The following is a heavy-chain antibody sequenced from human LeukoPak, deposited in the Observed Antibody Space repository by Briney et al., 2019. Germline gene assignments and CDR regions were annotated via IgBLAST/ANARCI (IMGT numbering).Heavy chain of an antibody. CDR3: ARGPLARYCSSTSCARWFDP. Sequence: ASVKVSCKASGYTFTGYYMHWVRQAPGQGLEWMGWINPNSGGTNYAQKFQGRVTMTRDTSISTAYMELSRLRSDDTAVYYCARGPLARYCSSTSCARWFDPWGQGTLVTVSS. V-gene: IGHV1-2*02. CDR2: INPNSGGT. D-gene: IGHD2-2*01. J-gene: IGHJ5*02. CDR1: GYTFTGYY.